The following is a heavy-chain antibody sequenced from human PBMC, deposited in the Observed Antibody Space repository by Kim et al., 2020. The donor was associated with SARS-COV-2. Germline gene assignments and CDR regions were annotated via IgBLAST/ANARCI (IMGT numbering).Heavy chain of an antibody. D-gene: IGHD6-13*01. V-gene: IGHV3-21*01. CDR1: GFTFSSYS. J-gene: IGHJ6*02. CDR3: ASIAAAGPPYYYYGMDV. CDR2: ISSSSSYI. Sequence: GWSLRLSCAASGFTFSSYSMNWVRQAPGKGLEWVSSISSSSSYIYYADSVKGRFTISRDNAKNSLYLQMNSLRAEDTAVYYCASIAAAGPPYYYYGMDVWGQGTTVTVSS.